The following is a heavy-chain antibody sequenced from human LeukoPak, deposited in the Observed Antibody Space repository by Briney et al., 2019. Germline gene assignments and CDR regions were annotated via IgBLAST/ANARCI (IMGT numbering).Heavy chain of an antibody. Sequence: YSGSTYYYPSLKSRVTISVDTSKNQFSLKLSSVTAADTAVYYCARDSIAVAGRNFDYWGQGTLVTVSS. CDR2: YSGST. CDR3: ARDSIAVAGRNFDY. V-gene: IGHV4-39*07. J-gene: IGHJ4*02. D-gene: IGHD6-19*01.